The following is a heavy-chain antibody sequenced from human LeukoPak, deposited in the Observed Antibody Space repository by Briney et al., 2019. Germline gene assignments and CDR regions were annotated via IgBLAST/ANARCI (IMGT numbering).Heavy chain of an antibody. CDR3: ATDRYSSGWYEGDY. V-gene: IGHV1-24*01. CDR1: GYTPTELS. J-gene: IGHJ4*02. CDR2: FDPEDGET. D-gene: IGHD6-19*01. Sequence: ASVKVSCKVSGYTPTELSMHWVRQAPGKGLEWMGGFDPEDGETIYAQKFQGRVTMTEDTSTDTAYMELSSLRSEDTAVYYCATDRYSSGWYEGDYWGQGTLVTVSS.